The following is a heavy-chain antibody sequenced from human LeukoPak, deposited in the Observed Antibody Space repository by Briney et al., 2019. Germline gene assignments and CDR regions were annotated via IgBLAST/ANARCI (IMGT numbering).Heavy chain of an antibody. CDR1: AGSISIYY. CDR3: ARGPHYYSYYGLDV. J-gene: IGHJ6*02. V-gene: IGHV4-59*01. Sequence: SETLFLTCTVSAGSISIYYWSWIRRPPGKGLEWIGSIYYTGSTNYNPSLESRVTMSVDTSKNQFSLKLSSLTAADTAVYFCARGPHYYSYYGLDVWGQGTTVTVSS. CDR2: IYYTGST.